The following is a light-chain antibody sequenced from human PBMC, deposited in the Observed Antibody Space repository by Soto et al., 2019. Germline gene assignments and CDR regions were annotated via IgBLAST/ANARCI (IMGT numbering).Light chain of an antibody. Sequence: QSALTQPASGSGSPGQSITLSCTGTSSDIGGYDYVSWYQRHPGKAPKLIIYDVNNRPSGVSNRFSGSKSGNTASLTISGLQAEDEDDYYCTSYASGSSHVVFGGGTKLTVL. CDR3: TSYASGSSHVV. J-gene: IGLJ2*01. CDR2: DVN. V-gene: IGLV2-14*01. CDR1: SSDIGGYDY.